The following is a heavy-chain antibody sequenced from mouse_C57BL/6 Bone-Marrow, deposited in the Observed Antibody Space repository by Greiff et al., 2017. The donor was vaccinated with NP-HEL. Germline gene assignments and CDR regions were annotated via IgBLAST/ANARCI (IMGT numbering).Heavy chain of an antibody. CDR3: ARRANWDHYFDY. J-gene: IGHJ2*01. D-gene: IGHD4-1*01. CDR2: IYPSDSET. V-gene: IGHV1-61*01. CDR1: GYTFTSYW. Sequence: QVQLQQPGAELVRPGSSVKLSCKASGYTFTSYWMDWVKQRPGQGLEWIGNIYPSDSETHYNQKFKDKATLTVDKSSSTAYMQLSSLTSEDSAVYYCARRANWDHYFDYWGQGTTLTVSS.